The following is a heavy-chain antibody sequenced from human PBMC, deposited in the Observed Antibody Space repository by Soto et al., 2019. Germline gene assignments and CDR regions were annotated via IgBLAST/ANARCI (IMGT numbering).Heavy chain of an antibody. CDR1: GGSISSGGYS. CDR2: IYHSGST. D-gene: IGHD2-15*01. CDR3: AAQVAPYDAFDI. V-gene: IGHV4-30-2*01. J-gene: IGHJ3*02. Sequence: QLQLQESGSGLVKPSQTLSLTCAVSGGSISSGGYSWSWIRQPPGKGLEWIGYIYHSGSTYYNPSLKSLVTISVDRSKNQFSLKLSSVTAADTAVYYCAAQVAPYDAFDIWGQGTMVTVSS.